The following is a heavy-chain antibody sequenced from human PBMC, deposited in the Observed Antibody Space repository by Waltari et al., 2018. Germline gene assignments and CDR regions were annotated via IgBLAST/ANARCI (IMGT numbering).Heavy chain of an antibody. J-gene: IGHJ6*02. Sequence: QVRLLQSGAEVKKPGSSVKVSCQASGDTFSSYAIHWVRQAPGQGLEWMGRISPILGLTNYDRKCQGRVTITADKSTTPAYMELSSLRSEDTAVYYCARGGDATQTNYYYYGLDVWGQGTTVTVSS. D-gene: IGHD2-15*01. V-gene: IGHV1-69*09. CDR2: ISPILGLT. CDR3: ARGGDATQTNYYYYGLDV. CDR1: GDTFSSYA.